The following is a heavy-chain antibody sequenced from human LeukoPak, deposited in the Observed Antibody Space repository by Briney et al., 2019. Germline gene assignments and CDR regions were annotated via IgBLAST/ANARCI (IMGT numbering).Heavy chain of an antibody. CDR2: ISYDGSNK. Sequence: PGGSLRLSCAASGFTFSSYAMSWVRQAPGKGLEWVAVISYDGSNKYYADSVKGRFTISRDNSKNTLYLQMNSLRAEDTAVYYCATSPGGMNAPWGQGTLVTVSS. J-gene: IGHJ5*02. CDR1: GFTFSSYA. D-gene: IGHD3-16*01. CDR3: ATSPGGMNAP. V-gene: IGHV3-30*03.